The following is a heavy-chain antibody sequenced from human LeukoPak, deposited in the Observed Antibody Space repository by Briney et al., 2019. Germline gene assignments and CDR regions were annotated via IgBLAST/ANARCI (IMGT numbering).Heavy chain of an antibody. D-gene: IGHD5-18*01. CDR3: ARGGYSYGRPFDH. CDR1: GFTVSSNY. Sequence: GGSLRLSCAASGFTVSSNYMSWVRQAPGKGLEWVSIIYSGGDTYYTDSVKGRFTLSRDNSKNMVYLQMNSLRVEDTAVYYCARGGYSYGRPFDHWGQGTLVTVSS. CDR2: IYSGGDT. J-gene: IGHJ4*02. V-gene: IGHV3-53*01.